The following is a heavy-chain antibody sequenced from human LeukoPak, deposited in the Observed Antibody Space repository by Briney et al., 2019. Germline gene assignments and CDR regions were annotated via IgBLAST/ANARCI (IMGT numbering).Heavy chain of an antibody. D-gene: IGHD3/OR15-3a*01. J-gene: IGHJ3*02. V-gene: IGHV1-69*05. CDR2: IIPIFGTA. Sequence: SVRVSCKASGGTFSSYAISWVRQAPGQGLEWMGRIIPIFGTASYAQKFQGRVTITTDESTSTAYMELSSLRSEDTAVYYCAREPDWMANGFDIWGQGTMVTVSS. CDR1: GGTFSSYA. CDR3: AREPDWMANGFDI.